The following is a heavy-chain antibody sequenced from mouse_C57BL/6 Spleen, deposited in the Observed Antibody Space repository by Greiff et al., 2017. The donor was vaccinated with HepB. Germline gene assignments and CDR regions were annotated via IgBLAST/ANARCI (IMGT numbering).Heavy chain of an antibody. V-gene: IGHV3-6*01. J-gene: IGHJ4*01. CDR3: ARDGSKSYAMDY. CDR2: ISYDGSN. Sequence: EVQVVESGPGLVKPSQSLSLTCSVTGYSITSGYYWNWIRQFPGNKLEWMGYISYDGSNNYNPSLKNRISITRDTSKNQFFLKLNSVTTEDTATYYCARDGSKSYAMDYWGQGTSVTVSS. D-gene: IGHD1-1*01. CDR1: GYSITSGYY.